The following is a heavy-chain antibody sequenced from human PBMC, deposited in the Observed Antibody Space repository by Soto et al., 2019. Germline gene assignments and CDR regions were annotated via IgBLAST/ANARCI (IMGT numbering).Heavy chain of an antibody. J-gene: IGHJ6*02. Sequence: SQTLSLTCAISGDSVSSNSAAWNWIRQSPSRGLEWLGGTYYRSKWYNDYAVSVKSRITINPDTSKNQFSLQLNSVTPEDTAVYYCAREGRIAVAGLYYYYYYGMDVWGQGTTVTVSS. CDR3: AREGRIAVAGLYYYYYYGMDV. D-gene: IGHD6-19*01. CDR2: TYYRSKWYN. V-gene: IGHV6-1*01. CDR1: GDSVSSNSAA.